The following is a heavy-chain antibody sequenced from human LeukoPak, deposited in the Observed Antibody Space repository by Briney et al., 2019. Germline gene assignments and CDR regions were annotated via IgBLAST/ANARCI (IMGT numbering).Heavy chain of an antibody. V-gene: IGHV3-30*18. CDR1: GFTFSSYG. Sequence: PGGSLRLSCAASGFTFSSYGMHWVRQAPGKGLEWVAVISYDGSNKYYADSVKGRFTISRDNSKNTLYLQMNSLRAEDTAVYYCAKVDYGDSYAHLDYWGQGTLVTVSS. CDR3: AKVDYGDSYAHLDY. D-gene: IGHD4-17*01. CDR2: ISYDGSNK. J-gene: IGHJ4*02.